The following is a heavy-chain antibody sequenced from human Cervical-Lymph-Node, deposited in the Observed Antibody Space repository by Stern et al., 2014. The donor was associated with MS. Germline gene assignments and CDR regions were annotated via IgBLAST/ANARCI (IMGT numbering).Heavy chain of an antibody. CDR3: VGGLRV. J-gene: IGHJ4*02. CDR1: GGSISSSSYS. CDR2: IYRGGST. V-gene: IGHV4-30-2*01. Sequence: VQLLESGSGLVKPSQTLSLTCAVSGGSISSSSYSWSWIRQPPGKGLEWMGYIYRGGSTYYNPSLKSRVTILLDKSKNQFSLRLNSVTAADTAVYYCVGGLRVWDQGTLVTVSS. D-gene: IGHD3-10*01.